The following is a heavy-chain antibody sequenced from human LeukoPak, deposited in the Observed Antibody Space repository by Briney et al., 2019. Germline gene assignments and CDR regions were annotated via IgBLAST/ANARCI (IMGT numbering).Heavy chain of an antibody. CDR1: GGSISSSSYY. D-gene: IGHD2-2*02. CDR2: IYYSGST. CDR3: ARDYQLLYFDY. V-gene: IGHV4-39*07. J-gene: IGHJ4*02. Sequence: SETLSLTCTVSGGSISSSSYYWGWLRQPPGKGLEWIGSIYYSGSTYYNPSLKSRVTISVDTSKNQFSLKLSSVTAADTAVYYCARDYQLLYFDYWGQGTLVTISS.